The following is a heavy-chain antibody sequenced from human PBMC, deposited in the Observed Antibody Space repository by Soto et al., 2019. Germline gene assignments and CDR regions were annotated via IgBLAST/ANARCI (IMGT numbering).Heavy chain of an antibody. Sequence: GASVKVSCKASGYTFTGYYMHWVRQAPGQGLDWMGWINPNSGGINYAQKFQGWVTMTRDTSTGTIYMELNSLTSEDSAVYYCARAIRGTTSPGFEIWGQGTMVTVSS. V-gene: IGHV1-2*04. D-gene: IGHD3-10*01. CDR2: INPNSGGI. J-gene: IGHJ3*02. CDR1: GYTFTGYY. CDR3: ARAIRGTTSPGFEI.